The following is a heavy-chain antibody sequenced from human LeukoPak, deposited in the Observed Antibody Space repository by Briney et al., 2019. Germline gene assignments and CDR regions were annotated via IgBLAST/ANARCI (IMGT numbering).Heavy chain of an antibody. CDR1: GGSFSSYY. CDR2: IYSSENT. CDR3: ARFHSGPSGWYVLWYFDL. Sequence: SETLSLTCTVSGGSFSSYYWSWIRQPPGKGLEGIGYIYSSENTKYNTSLESRVTMSVDTSKNQFFLKLSSVPAADTAVYYCARFHSGPSGWYVLWYFDLWGRGTLVTVSS. D-gene: IGHD6-19*01. J-gene: IGHJ2*01. V-gene: IGHV4-4*09.